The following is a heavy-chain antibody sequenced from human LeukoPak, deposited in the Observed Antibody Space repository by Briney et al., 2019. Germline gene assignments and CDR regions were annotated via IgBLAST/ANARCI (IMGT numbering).Heavy chain of an antibody. V-gene: IGHV4-39*01. Sequence: SETLPLTCTVSGGSISSSSYYWGWIRQPPGKGLEWIGSIYYSGSTYYNPSLKSRVTISVDTSKNQSSLKLSSVTAADTAVYYCATRTVTENDYWGQGTLVTVSS. D-gene: IGHD4-17*01. CDR2: IYYSGST. CDR3: ATRTVTENDY. J-gene: IGHJ4*02. CDR1: GGSISSSSYY.